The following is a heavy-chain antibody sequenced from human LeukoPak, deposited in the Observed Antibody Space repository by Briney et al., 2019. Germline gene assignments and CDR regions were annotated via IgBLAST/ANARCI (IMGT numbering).Heavy chain of an antibody. J-gene: IGHJ6*03. CDR3: AKTRYQLLHYYYYYMDV. CDR1: GFTFSSYA. CDR2: ISGSGGST. Sequence: GGSLRLSCAASGFTFSSYAMSWVRQAPGKGLEWVSAISGSGGSTYYADSVKGRFTISRDNSKNTLYLQMNSLRAGDTAVYYCAKTRYQLLHYYYYYMDVWGKGTTVTVSS. D-gene: IGHD2-2*01. V-gene: IGHV3-23*01.